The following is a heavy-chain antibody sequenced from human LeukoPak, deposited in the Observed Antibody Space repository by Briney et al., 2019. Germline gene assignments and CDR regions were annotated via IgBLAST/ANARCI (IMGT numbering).Heavy chain of an antibody. CDR1: KFTFSSYA. Sequence: GGSLRLSCAASKFTFSSYAMSWVRQAPGKGLEWVANIKQDGSEKYYVDSVKGRFTISRDNAKNSLYLQMNSLRAEDTAVYYCARQYSYGYYYYGMDVWGQGTTVTVSS. J-gene: IGHJ6*02. V-gene: IGHV3-7*01. CDR3: ARQYSYGYYYYGMDV. CDR2: IKQDGSEK. D-gene: IGHD5-18*01.